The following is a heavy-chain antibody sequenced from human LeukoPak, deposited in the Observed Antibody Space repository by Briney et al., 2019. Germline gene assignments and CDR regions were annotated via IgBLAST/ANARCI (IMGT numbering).Heavy chain of an antibody. D-gene: IGHD1-26*01. CDR2: INHSGST. J-gene: IGHJ4*02. V-gene: IGHV4-34*01. Sequence: KSSETLSLTCAVYGGSFSGYYWSWIRQPPGKGLEWIGEINHSGSTNYNPSLKSRVTISVDTSKNQFSLKLSSVTAADTAVYYCARRPVGGPDYWGQGTLVTVSS. CDR3: ARRPVGGPDY. CDR1: GGSFSGYY.